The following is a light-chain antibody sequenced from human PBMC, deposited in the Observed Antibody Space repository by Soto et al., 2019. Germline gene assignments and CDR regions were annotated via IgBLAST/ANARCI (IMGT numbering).Light chain of an antibody. Sequence: SVLTQPPSVSAAPGQKVTISCSGSSSNIGDNHVSWYQQFPGTAPKLLIYDNDNRPSGIPDRVSASKSGTSASLAITGLQPGDEADYYCGAWDSSLSAWLFGGGTKLTVL. V-gene: IGLV1-51*01. CDR2: DND. CDR1: SSNIGDNH. J-gene: IGLJ3*02. CDR3: GAWDSSLSAWL.